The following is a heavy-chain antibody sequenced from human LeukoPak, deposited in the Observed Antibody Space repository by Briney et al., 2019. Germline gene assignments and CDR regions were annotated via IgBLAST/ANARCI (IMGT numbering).Heavy chain of an antibody. V-gene: IGHV1-69*13. CDR3: ARVPRKYYDSSGYHIDSFDI. CDR2: IIPIFGTA. D-gene: IGHD3-22*01. Sequence: SVKVSCEASGGTFSSYAISWVRQAPGQGLEWMGGIIPIFGTANYAQKFQGRATITADESTSTAYMELSSLRSEDTAVYYCARVPRKYYDSSGYHIDSFDIWGQGTMVTVSS. J-gene: IGHJ3*02. CDR1: GGTFSSYA.